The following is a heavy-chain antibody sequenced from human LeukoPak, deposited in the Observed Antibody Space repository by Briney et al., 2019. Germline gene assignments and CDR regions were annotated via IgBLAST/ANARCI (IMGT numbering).Heavy chain of an antibody. CDR2: ISSNRGST. J-gene: IGHJ4*02. D-gene: IGHD2-2*01. CDR3: VKGPSLPAASFDY. Sequence: GGSLRLSCSASGFTFSSYAMHWVRQAPGKGLEYVSAISSNRGSTYYADSVKGRFTISRDNSKNTLYLQMSSLRAEDTAVYYCVKGPSLPAASFDYWGQGTLVTVSS. V-gene: IGHV3-64D*06. CDR1: GFTFSSYA.